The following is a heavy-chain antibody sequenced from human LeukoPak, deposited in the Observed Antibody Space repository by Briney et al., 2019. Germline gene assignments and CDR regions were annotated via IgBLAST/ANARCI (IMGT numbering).Heavy chain of an antibody. D-gene: IGHD3-22*01. V-gene: IGHV3-30*02. Sequence: PGGSLRLSCAASGFTFSSYGMHWVRQAPGKGLEWVTFIRFDGSYKSYADSVKGRFTISRDNSKNTLYLQMNSLRAEDTAVYYCAKENSLRDYYDSSGYNAFDIWGQGTMVTVSS. CDR2: IRFDGSYK. CDR3: AKENSLRDYYDSSGYNAFDI. J-gene: IGHJ3*02. CDR1: GFTFSSYG.